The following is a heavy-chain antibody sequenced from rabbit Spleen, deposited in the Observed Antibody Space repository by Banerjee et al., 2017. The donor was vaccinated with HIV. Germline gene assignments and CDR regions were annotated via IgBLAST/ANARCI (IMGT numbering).Heavy chain of an antibody. Sequence: QSLEESGGGLVKPGASLTLTCKASGFSFSSSDYMCWVRQAPGKGLEWISCIAGSSSDFTYSTTWAKGRFTCSKTSSTTVTLEMTSLTAADTATYFCARDAGSGAYIDGYFDLWGPGTLVTVS. CDR2: IAGSSSDFT. D-gene: IGHD8-1*01. V-gene: IGHV1S40*01. CDR1: GFSFSSSDY. CDR3: ARDAGSGAYIDGYFDL. J-gene: IGHJ4*01.